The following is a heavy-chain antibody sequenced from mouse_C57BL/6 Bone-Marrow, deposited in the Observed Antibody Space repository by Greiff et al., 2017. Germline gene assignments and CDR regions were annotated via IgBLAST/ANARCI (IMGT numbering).Heavy chain of an antibody. J-gene: IGHJ1*03. D-gene: IGHD2-10*02. CDR3: LPSSYWYFDV. V-gene: IGHV14-1*01. CDR2: IAPEDGDT. Sequence: EVQLQQSGAELVRPGASVKLSCTASGFNIKDYYMHWVKQRPEQGLEWIGRIAPEDGDTEYAPKFQGKATMTADTSSNTAYLQLSSLTSEDTAVYYCLPSSYWYFDVWGTGTTVTVSS. CDR1: GFNIKDYY.